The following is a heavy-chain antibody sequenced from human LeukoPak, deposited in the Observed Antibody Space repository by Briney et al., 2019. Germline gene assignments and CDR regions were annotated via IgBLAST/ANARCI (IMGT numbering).Heavy chain of an antibody. CDR1: GGTFSSYA. D-gene: IGHD1-26*01. CDR3: ARVASELPGVFDAFDI. CDR2: IIPIFGTA. V-gene: IGHV1-69*05. J-gene: IGHJ3*02. Sequence: ASVKVSCKASGGTFSSYAISWVRQAPGQGLEWMGGIIPIFGTANYAQKFQGRVTITTDESTSTAYMELSSLRSEDTAVYYCARVASELPGVFDAFDIWGQGTMVTVSS.